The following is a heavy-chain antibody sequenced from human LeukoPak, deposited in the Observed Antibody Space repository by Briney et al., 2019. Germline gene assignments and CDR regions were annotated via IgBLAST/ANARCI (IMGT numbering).Heavy chain of an antibody. Sequence: PGGSLSLSCAASGFTFSSYWMHWVRQAPGKGLVWVSRINSDGSSTSYADSVKGRFTISRDNAKNTLYLQMNSLRAEDTAVYYCARVSYSGYETDYWGQGTLVTVSS. CDR1: GFTFSSYW. D-gene: IGHD5-12*01. V-gene: IGHV3-74*01. J-gene: IGHJ4*02. CDR2: INSDGSST. CDR3: ARVSYSGYETDY.